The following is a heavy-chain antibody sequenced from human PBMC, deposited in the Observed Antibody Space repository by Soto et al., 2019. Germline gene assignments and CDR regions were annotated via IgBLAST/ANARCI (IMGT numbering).Heavy chain of an antibody. CDR3: AIVAGADGYFGNWLDP. J-gene: IGHJ5*02. V-gene: IGHV1-69*15. Sequence: QVQLVQSGAEVKKPGSSVKVSCKASGATFSNYAITWVRQAPGHGLEWVSRIIPSFGTTNVAQKFQGRVTMTAAEPTNTAYVELGGLRSADTAVYFCAIVAGADGYFGNWLDPWGQGTLVTVSS. CDR2: IIPSFGTT. D-gene: IGHD5-12*01. CDR1: GATFSNYA.